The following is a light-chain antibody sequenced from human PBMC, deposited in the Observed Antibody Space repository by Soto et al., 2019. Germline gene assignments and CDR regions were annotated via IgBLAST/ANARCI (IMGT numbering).Light chain of an antibody. CDR1: TSNIGGNY. V-gene: IGLV1-47*02. CDR3: AAWDASLSGWV. Sequence: QSVLTQPPSASGTPGQGVIISCPETTSNIGGNYVYWYRLLPGTAPKLVMFSNVMRPPGVPDRFSGAKSGTSASLAISGLRPEDEADYFCAAWDASLSGWVFGGGTKLTVL. CDR2: SNV. J-gene: IGLJ3*02.